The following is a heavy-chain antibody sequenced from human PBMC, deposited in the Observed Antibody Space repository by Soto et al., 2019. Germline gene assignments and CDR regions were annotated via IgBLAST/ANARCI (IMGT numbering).Heavy chain of an antibody. CDR1: GGSISSYY. J-gene: IGHJ4*02. Sequence: SETLSLTCTVSGGSISSYYWSWIRQPPGKGLEWIGYIYYSGSTNYNPSLKSRVTISVDTSKNQFSLKLSSVTAADTAVYYCARVAFTIFGVVIPDYWGQATLVTAPQ. D-gene: IGHD3-3*01. CDR3: ARVAFTIFGVVIPDY. CDR2: IYYSGST. V-gene: IGHV4-59*08.